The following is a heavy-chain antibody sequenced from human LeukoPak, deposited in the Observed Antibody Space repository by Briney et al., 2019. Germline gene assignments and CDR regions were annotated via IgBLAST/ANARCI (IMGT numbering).Heavy chain of an antibody. J-gene: IGHJ4*02. Sequence: ASVKVSCKASGYLFTGDYMHWVRQAPGQGLEWMGWINLNSGTTNYAQRFQGRVTMTRDTSISTAYMEMSRLTSDDTAVYYCALPSVLRDSSDYHHDYLFDYWGQGTLVTVSS. CDR2: INLNSGTT. CDR1: GYLFTGDY. CDR3: ALPSVLRDSSDYHHDYLFDY. D-gene: IGHD3-22*01. V-gene: IGHV1-2*02.